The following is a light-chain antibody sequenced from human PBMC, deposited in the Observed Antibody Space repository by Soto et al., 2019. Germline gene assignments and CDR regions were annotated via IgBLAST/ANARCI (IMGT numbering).Light chain of an antibody. CDR2: GAS. J-gene: IGKJ1*01. CDR3: QQYGDLPWT. CDR1: QSVSSNY. V-gene: IGKV3-20*01. Sequence: ALTLSPGTLSSSPGERATLSCRASQSVSSNYLAWYQQKPGQAPRLLIYGASSRATGIPDRFSGSGSGTDFTLTIDRLESEDFAVYFCQQYGDLPWTFGQGTKVEN.